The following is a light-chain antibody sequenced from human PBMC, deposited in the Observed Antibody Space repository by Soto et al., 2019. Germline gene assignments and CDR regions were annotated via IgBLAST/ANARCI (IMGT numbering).Light chain of an antibody. V-gene: IGKV3-11*01. CDR3: HQRANSWT. CDR1: QSITRL. Sequence: ILLTQSPATLSLSPGERATLSCRASQSITRLLAWYQQKPGHAPRLLIYDISERATGVPARFSGSGSGTDFTLTISSLEPEDFAVYYCHQRANSWTFGPGTKVEV. CDR2: DIS. J-gene: IGKJ1*01.